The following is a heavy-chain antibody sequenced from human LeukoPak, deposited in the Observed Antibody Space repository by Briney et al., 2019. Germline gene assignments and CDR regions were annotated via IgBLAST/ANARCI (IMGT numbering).Heavy chain of an antibody. CDR2: ISYDGSNK. D-gene: IGHD1-26*01. CDR1: GVNLSSYC. J-gene: IGHJ6*02. Sequence: PAGTLALSCAASGVNLSSYCRSWIRQAPGKGLEWVAVISYDGSNKYYADSVKGRFTICRDNSKTTLYLQMNSLRAEDTADYYCAKEGGGSYYVDYYYGMDVWGQGTTVTVSS. V-gene: IGHV3-30*18. CDR3: AKEGGGSYYVDYYYGMDV.